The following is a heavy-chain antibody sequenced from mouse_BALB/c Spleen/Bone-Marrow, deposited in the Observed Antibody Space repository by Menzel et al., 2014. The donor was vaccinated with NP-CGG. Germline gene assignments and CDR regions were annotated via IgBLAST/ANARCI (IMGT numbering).Heavy chain of an antibody. CDR1: GFNIKDTY. CDR3: ASYYYGHYFDY. D-gene: IGHD1-1*01. CDR2: IDPANGNT. V-gene: IGHV14-3*02. J-gene: IGHJ2*01. Sequence: VQLKESGAELVKPGASVKLSCTASGFNIKDTYMHWVKQRPEQGLEWIGRIDPANGNTKYDPKFQGKATITADTSSNTAYLQLSSLTSEDTAVYHCASYYYGHYFDYWGQGTTLTVSS.